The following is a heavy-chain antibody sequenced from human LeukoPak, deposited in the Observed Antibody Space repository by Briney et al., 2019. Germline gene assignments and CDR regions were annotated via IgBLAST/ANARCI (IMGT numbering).Heavy chain of an antibody. CDR1: GFTFSSYW. CDR3: ARGAGEPSRALDF. J-gene: IGHJ4*02. V-gene: IGHV3-7*04. D-gene: IGHD3-16*01. CDR2: IKQDGSEK. Sequence: GGSLRLSCAASGFTFSSYWMTWVRQAPGKGLEWVAKIKQDGSEKYYVDSVKGRFTISRDNTKNSLYLQMNSLRAEDTAVYFCARGAGEPSRALDFWGQGTLVTVSS.